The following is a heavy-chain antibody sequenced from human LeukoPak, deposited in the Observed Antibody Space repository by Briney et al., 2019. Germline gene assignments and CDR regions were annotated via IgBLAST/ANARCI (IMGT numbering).Heavy chain of an antibody. D-gene: IGHD6-13*01. CDR2: IYYSGST. J-gene: IGHJ5*02. CDR1: GGSISSSSYY. Sequence: PSETLSLTCTVSGGSISSSSYYWGWIRQPPGKGLKWIGSIYYSGSTYYNPSLKSRVTISVDTSKNQFSLKLSSVTAADTAVYYCARPGGSSWYYWFDPWGQGTLVTVSS. CDR3: ARPGGSSWYYWFDP. V-gene: IGHV4-39*01.